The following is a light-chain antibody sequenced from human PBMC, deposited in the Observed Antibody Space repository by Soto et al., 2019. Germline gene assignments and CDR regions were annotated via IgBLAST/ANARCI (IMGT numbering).Light chain of an antibody. J-gene: IGLJ2*01. CDR2: EVS. CDR3: SSYTSSNTLVV. V-gene: IGLV2-14*01. Sequence: QSALTQPASVSGSPGQSITISCTGTSSYVGGYDYVSWYQQHPVKAPTLIIYEVSNRPSGVSKRFSGSKSGSTASLTVSGIQDEGEAEYFCSSYTSSNTLVVFGGGTKLTVL. CDR1: SSYVGGYDY.